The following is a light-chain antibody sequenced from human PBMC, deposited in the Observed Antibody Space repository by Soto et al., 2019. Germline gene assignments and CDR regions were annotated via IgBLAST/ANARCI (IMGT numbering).Light chain of an antibody. Sequence: EIGMTQSPGTLSLSPGERATLSCRASQSVSSSYLAWYHQKPGQDPRLLIYGASSRATGIPDRFSGSGSGTDFTLTISRLEPEDFAVYYCQQYGSSTITFGQGTRLEIK. J-gene: IGKJ5*01. CDR3: QQYGSSTIT. CDR1: QSVSSSY. V-gene: IGKV3-20*01. CDR2: GAS.